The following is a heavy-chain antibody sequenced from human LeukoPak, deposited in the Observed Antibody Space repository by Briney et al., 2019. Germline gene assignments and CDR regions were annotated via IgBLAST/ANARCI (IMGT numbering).Heavy chain of an antibody. CDR1: GYSFTSYW. D-gene: IGHD6-13*01. J-gene: IGHJ4*02. CDR2: IYPGDPDT. V-gene: IGHV5-51*01. Sequence: GESPKISCKGSGYSFTSYWIGWVRQMPGKGLEWMGIIYPGDPDTRYSPSFQGQVTISADKSISTAYLQWSSLKASDTAMYYCARTIAAAGTDPFDYWGQGTLVTVSS. CDR3: ARTIAAAGTDPFDY.